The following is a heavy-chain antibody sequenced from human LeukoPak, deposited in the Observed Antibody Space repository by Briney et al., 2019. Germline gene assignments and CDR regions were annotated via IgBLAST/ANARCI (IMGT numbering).Heavy chain of an antibody. J-gene: IGHJ4*02. V-gene: IGHV3-23*01. CDR3: AKGVVVVAATFFDY. CDR1: GFTFSSYA. Sequence: GGSLRLSCAASGFTFSSYAMSWVRQAPGKGLEWVSAINGSGGSTYYADYVKGRFTISRDNSKNTLYLQMNSLRAEGTAVYYCAKGVVVVAATFFDYWGQGTLVTVSS. CDR2: INGSGGST. D-gene: IGHD2-15*01.